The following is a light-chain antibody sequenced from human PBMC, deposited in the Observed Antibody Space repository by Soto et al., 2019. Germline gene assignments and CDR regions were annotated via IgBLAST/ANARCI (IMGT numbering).Light chain of an antibody. J-gene: IGKJ2*01. V-gene: IGKV1-9*01. CDR1: QDMNRD. Sequence: DIQLTQSPSFLSPSVGDRVTITCRASQDMNRDLAWYHQRPGTAPKLLIYAASILQSGVPSRFSGRGSGTLFTLTITSLQREDLGTYFCQQLNSYPYTFGQGTKL. CDR3: QQLNSYPYT. CDR2: AAS.